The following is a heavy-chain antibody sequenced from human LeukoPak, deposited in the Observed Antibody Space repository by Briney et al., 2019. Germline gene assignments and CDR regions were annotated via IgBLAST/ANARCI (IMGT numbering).Heavy chain of an antibody. V-gene: IGHV3-13*01. CDR3: ARGRSRGAFDI. J-gene: IGHJ3*02. CDR1: GFTLSSYD. CDR2: IGTAGDT. Sequence: PGGSLRLSCAASGFTLSSYDMHWVRQATGKGLEWVSAIGTAGDTYYPGSVKGRFTISRENAKNSLYLQMNSLRAGDTAVYYCARGRSRGAFDIWGQGTMVTVSS.